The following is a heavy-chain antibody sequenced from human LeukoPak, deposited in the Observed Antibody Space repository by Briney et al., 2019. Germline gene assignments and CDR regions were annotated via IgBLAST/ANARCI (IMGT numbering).Heavy chain of an antibody. Sequence: GASVKVSCKASGHTFTGYYMHWVRQAPGQGLEWMGWINPNSGGTNYAQKFQGRVTMTRDTSISTAYMELSRLRSDDTAVYYCARDLDIVATILDYWGQGTLVTVSS. CDR2: INPNSGGT. V-gene: IGHV1-2*02. CDR1: GHTFTGYY. CDR3: ARDLDIVATILDY. D-gene: IGHD5-12*01. J-gene: IGHJ4*02.